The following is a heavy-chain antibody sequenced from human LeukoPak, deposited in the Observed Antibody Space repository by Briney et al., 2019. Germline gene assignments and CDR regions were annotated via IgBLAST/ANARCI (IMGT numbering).Heavy chain of an antibody. CDR2: ISWNGVST. CDR1: GFTFNGYT. Sequence: GGSLRLSCAASGFTFNGYTMHWVRQAPGKGLEWVSLISWNGVSTYHADSVKGRFTISRDNSKNSLYLQMNSLRTEDTALYYCARDLHGGIDYWGQGTLVPVSS. CDR3: ARDLHGGIDY. J-gene: IGHJ4*02. V-gene: IGHV3-43*01.